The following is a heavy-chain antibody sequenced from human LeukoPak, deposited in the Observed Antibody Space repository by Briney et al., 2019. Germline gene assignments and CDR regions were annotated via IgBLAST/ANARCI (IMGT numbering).Heavy chain of an antibody. CDR2: ISGSGGST. J-gene: IGHJ4*02. CDR1: GFTFSIYD. Sequence: PEGSLRLSCAASGFTFSIYDMTWVRQVPGKGLEWVSAISGSGGSTYYADSVKGRFTISRDNSKNTLYLQMNSLRAEDTAVYYCAKDIAVAGTYYFDYWGQGTLVTVSS. D-gene: IGHD6-19*01. V-gene: IGHV3-23*01. CDR3: AKDIAVAGTYYFDY.